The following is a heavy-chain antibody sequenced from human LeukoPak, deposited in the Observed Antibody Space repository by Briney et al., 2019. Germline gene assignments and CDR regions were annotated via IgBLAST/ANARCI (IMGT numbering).Heavy chain of an antibody. D-gene: IGHD1-14*01. CDR3: AREILGGFNPGAY. CDR1: LDSTTSNF. V-gene: IGHV4-4*02. Sequence: PSETLSLTCTVSLDSTTSNFWSWVRQPPGKGLEWIGEIHRSGSPNYNPSLQSRVTISIDRSRNQIVMELSSVTAADTAFYYCAREILGGFNPGAYWGQGALVTVSS. J-gene: IGHJ4*02. CDR2: IHRSGSP.